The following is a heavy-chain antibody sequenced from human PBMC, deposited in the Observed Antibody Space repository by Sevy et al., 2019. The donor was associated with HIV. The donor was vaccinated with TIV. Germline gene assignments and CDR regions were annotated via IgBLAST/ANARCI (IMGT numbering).Heavy chain of an antibody. CDR2: INPDSGDP. V-gene: IGHV1-2*02. Sequence: ASVKVSCKASGYTFTGYYMHWMRQAPGQGLERMGWINPDSGDPTYAPKFQGRVTLTRDTSINTAYMDLRRLKSDDTAVYYCVRDDRDGYFEHWGQGTLVTVSS. CDR3: VRDDRDGYFEH. J-gene: IGHJ4*02. CDR1: GYTFTGYY.